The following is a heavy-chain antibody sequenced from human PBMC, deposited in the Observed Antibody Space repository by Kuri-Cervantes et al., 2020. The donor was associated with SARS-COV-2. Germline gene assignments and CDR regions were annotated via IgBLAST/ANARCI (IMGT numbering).Heavy chain of an antibody. CDR3: ARDQVSAAAGTGGSDY. J-gene: IGHJ4*02. CDR2: IIPIFGTA. CDR1: GDTFSSYA. Sequence: SGKVSCKASGDTFSSYAISWVRQAPGQGLEWMGRIIPIFGTANYAQKFQGRVTITADESTSTAYMELSSLRSEDTAVYYCARDQVSAAAGTGGSDYWGQGTLVTVSS. V-gene: IGHV1-69*13. D-gene: IGHD6-13*01.